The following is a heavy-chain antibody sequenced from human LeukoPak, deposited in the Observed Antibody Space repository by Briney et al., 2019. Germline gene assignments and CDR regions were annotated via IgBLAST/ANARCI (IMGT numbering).Heavy chain of an antibody. CDR1: GGTFSSYA. J-gene: IGHJ4*02. D-gene: IGHD3-10*01. CDR3: ARAEYYYGSGSYGCAYYFDY. Sequence: SVKVSCKASGGTFSSYAISWVRQAPGQGLEWMGGIIPIFGTANYAQKFQGRVTITTDESTSTAYMELSSLRSEDTAVYYGARAEYYYGSGSYGCAYYFDYWGQGSLVTVSS. V-gene: IGHV1-69*05. CDR2: IIPIFGTA.